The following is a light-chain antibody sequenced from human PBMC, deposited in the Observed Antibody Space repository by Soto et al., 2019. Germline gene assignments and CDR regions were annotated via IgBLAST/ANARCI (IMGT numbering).Light chain of an antibody. CDR2: EVS. Sequence: QSVLTQPASVSGSPGQSITISCTGTRSDVGAYNYVSWYQQHPGKGPKLMIYEVSNRPSGVSNRFSGSKSGNTASLTISGLQAEDEADYYCSSYTSSSTPWVFGGGTKLTVL. CDR3: SSYTSSSTPWV. J-gene: IGLJ3*02. V-gene: IGLV2-14*01. CDR1: RSDVGAYNY.